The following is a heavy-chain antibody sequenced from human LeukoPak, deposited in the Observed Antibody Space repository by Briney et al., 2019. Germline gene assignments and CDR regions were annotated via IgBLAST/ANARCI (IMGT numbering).Heavy chain of an antibody. CDR3: ATLGGGGNY. V-gene: IGHV3-30*02. CDR2: IQYDGSNK. D-gene: IGHD2-15*01. J-gene: IGHJ4*02. CDR1: GFTFSSYG. Sequence: PGGSLRLSCAASGFTFSSYGMHWVRQAPGKGLEWVAFIQYDGSNKYYADSVKGRFTISRDNSKNTLYLQMNSLRAEDTAVYYCATLGGGGNYWGQGTLVTVSS.